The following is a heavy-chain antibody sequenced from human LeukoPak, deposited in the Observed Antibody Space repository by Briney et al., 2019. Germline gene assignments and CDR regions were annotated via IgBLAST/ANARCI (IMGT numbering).Heavy chain of an antibody. CDR3: ARGNGRQLWTYYYGSGSSQYFDY. V-gene: IGHV3-30*04. J-gene: IGHJ4*02. D-gene: IGHD3-10*01. CDR1: GFTFSSYA. CDR2: ISYDGSNK. Sequence: PGRSLRLSCAASGFTFSSYAMHWVRQAPGKGLEWVAVISYDGSNKYYADSVKGRFTISRDNSKNTLYLQMNSLRAEDTAVYYCARGNGRQLWTYYYGSGSSQYFDYWGQGTLVTVSS.